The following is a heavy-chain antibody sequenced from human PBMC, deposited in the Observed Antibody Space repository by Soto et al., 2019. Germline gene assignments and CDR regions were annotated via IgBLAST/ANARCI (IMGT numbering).Heavy chain of an antibody. V-gene: IGHV5-10-1*01. Sequence: GESLKISCKGSGYTFTNYGITWVRQMPGKGLEWMGRIDPSDSDTNYSPSFQGHVTISADKSISIAYLQWSSLKASDTGMYFCARVLARGDLDVWGQATTVTVSS. CDR3: ARVLARGDLDV. D-gene: IGHD3-3*01. CDR1: GYTFTNYG. CDR2: IDPSDSDT. J-gene: IGHJ6*02.